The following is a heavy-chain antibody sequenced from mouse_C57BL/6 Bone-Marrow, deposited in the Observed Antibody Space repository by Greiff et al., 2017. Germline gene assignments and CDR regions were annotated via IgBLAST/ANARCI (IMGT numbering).Heavy chain of an antibody. D-gene: IGHD2-1*01. Sequence: VQLQQSGAELVRPGASVKLSCTASGFNIKDDYMHWVKQRPEQGLEWIGWIDPENGDTEYASKFQGKATITADTSSNTAYLQLSSLTSEDTAVYYGTISTTPFAYWGQGTLVTVSA. V-gene: IGHV14-4*01. CDR2: IDPENGDT. CDR3: TISTTPFAY. CDR1: GFNIKDDY. J-gene: IGHJ3*01.